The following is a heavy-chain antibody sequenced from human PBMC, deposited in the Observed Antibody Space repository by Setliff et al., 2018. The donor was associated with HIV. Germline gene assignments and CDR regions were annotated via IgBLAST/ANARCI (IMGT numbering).Heavy chain of an antibody. Sequence: ASVKVSCKASAYTFTGYYMHWVRQAPGQGLEWMGWINPNSGGTNYAQKFQGRVTMTRDTSISTASMELSSLRSDDTAVYYCARGLGGGPEGADYMDVWGKGTTVTVSS. V-gene: IGHV1-2*02. CDR1: AYTFTGYY. J-gene: IGHJ6*03. CDR2: INPNSGGT. D-gene: IGHD2-15*01. CDR3: ARGLGGGPEGADYMDV.